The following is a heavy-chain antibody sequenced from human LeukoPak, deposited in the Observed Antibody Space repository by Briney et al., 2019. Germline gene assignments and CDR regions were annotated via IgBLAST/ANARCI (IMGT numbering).Heavy chain of an antibody. CDR3: AGGRITMVRGVIIFHWFDP. D-gene: IGHD3-10*01. Sequence: ASVKVSCKASGYTFTSYDINWVRQATGQGLEWMGWMNPNSGNTGYAQKFQGRVTMTRNTSISTAYMELSSLRSEDTAVYYCAGGRITMVRGVIIFHWFDPWGQGTLVTVSS. CDR2: MNPNSGNT. V-gene: IGHV1-8*01. J-gene: IGHJ5*02. CDR1: GYTFTSYD.